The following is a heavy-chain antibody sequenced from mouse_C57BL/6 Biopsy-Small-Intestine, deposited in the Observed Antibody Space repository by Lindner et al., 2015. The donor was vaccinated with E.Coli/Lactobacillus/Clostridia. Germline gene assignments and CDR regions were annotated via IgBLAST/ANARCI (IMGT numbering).Heavy chain of an antibody. V-gene: IGHV1-50*01. CDR2: IDPSDSYT. J-gene: IGHJ2*01. CDR3: ARGYLGIFDY. CDR1: GYTFTSYW. Sequence: VQLQESGAELVKPGASVKLSCKASGYTFTSYWMQWVKQRPGQGLEWIGEIDPSDSYTNYNQKFKGKATLTVDTSSSTAYMQLSSLTSEDSAVYFCARGYLGIFDYWGQGTTLTVSS. D-gene: IGHD3-1*01.